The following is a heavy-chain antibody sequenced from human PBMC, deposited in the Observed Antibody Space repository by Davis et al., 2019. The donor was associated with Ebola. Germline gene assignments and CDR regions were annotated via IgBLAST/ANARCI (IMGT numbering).Heavy chain of an antibody. CDR1: GFTFSDHY. J-gene: IGHJ4*02. CDR3: AKDLSSGWYVYYFDY. V-gene: IGHV3-23*01. D-gene: IGHD6-19*01. CDR2: ISGSGGST. Sequence: GESLKISCAASGFTFSDHYMDWVRQAPGKGLEWVSAISGSGGSTYYADSVKGRFTISRDNSKNTLYLQMNSLRAEDTAVYYCAKDLSSGWYVYYFDYWGQGTLVTVSS.